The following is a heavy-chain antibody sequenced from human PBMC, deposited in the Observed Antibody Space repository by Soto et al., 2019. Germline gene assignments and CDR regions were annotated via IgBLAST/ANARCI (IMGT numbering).Heavy chain of an antibody. Sequence: EVQLVESGGGLVQPGGALRLSCAASGFTFNSYWMGWVRQAPGKGLEWVANIKQEGSEKSYVDSVKGRFAISRDNAKNSLSLQMYSLRADDPAVYYCARHPGTYHFDSWGQGILLTVSS. CDR1: GFTFNSYW. J-gene: IGHJ4*02. V-gene: IGHV3-7*03. CDR3: ARHPGTYHFDS. CDR2: IKQEGSEK. D-gene: IGHD1-26*01.